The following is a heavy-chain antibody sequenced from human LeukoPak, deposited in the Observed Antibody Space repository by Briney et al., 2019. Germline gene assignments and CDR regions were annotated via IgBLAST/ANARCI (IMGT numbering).Heavy chain of an antibody. D-gene: IGHD3-10*01. CDR3: TTGITMVRGVIHLIDY. Sequence: GGSLRLSCAASGFNFSNAWMSWVRQAPGKGLEWVGRIKSKTDGGTTDYAAPVKGRFTISRDDSKNTLYLQMNSLKTEDTAVYYCTTGITMVRGVIHLIDYWGQGTLVTVSS. V-gene: IGHV3-15*01. CDR2: IKSKTDGGTT. CDR1: GFNFSNAW. J-gene: IGHJ4*02.